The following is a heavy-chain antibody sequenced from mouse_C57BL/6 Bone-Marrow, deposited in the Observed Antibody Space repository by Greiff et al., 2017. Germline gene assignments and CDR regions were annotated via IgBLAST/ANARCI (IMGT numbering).Heavy chain of an antibody. CDR2: IDPETGGT. CDR3: TRSEDSFDY. J-gene: IGHJ2*01. V-gene: IGHV1-15*01. CDR1: GYTFTDYE. Sequence: QVQLQQSGAELVRPGASVTLSCKASGYTFTDYEMHWVKQTPVHGLEWIGAIDPETGGTAYNQKFKGKAILTADKSSSTAYMELRSLTSEDSAVYYCTRSEDSFDYWGQGTTLTVSS.